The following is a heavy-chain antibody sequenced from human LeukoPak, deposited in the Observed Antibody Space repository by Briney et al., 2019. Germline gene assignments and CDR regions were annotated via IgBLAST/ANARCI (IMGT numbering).Heavy chain of an antibody. D-gene: IGHD3-3*01. Sequence: GGSLRLSCAASGFTFSSYAMSWVRQAPGKGLEWVSAISGSGGSTYYADSVKGRFTISRDNSKNTLYLQMNSLRAEDTAVYYCAKFGYSPLRLDYFDYRGQGTLVTVSS. J-gene: IGHJ4*02. CDR2: ISGSGGST. CDR3: AKFGYSPLRLDYFDY. CDR1: GFTFSSYA. V-gene: IGHV3-23*01.